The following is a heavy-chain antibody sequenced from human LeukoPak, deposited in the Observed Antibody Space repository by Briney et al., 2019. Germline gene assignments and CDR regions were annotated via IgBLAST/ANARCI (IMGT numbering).Heavy chain of an antibody. Sequence: GGSLRLSCAASGFTFSSYSMNWVRQAPGKGLEWAPSISSSISYIYYADSVKGRFTISRDNAKNSLYLQMNSLRAEDTAVYYCARGGEGGYCSSTSCRSPWDMDVWGKGTTVTVSS. J-gene: IGHJ6*03. V-gene: IGHV3-21*01. D-gene: IGHD2-2*01. CDR1: GFTFSSYS. CDR3: ARGGEGGYCSSTSCRSPWDMDV. CDR2: ISSSISYI.